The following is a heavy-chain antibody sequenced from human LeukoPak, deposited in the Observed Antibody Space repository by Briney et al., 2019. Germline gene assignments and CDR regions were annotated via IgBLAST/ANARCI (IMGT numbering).Heavy chain of an antibody. CDR3: AGGGQLLSFDY. D-gene: IGHD2-2*01. V-gene: IGHV3-23*01. CDR1: GFTFSSYA. Sequence: GGSLRLSCAASGFTFSSYAMSWVRQAPGEGLEWVSAISGSGGSTYYADSVKGRFTISRDNSKNTLYLQMNSLRAEDTAVYYCAGGGQLLSFDYWGQGTLVTVSS. CDR2: ISGSGGST. J-gene: IGHJ4*02.